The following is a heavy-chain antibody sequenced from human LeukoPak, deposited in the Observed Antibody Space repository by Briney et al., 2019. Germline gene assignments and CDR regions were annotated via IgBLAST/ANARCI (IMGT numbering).Heavy chain of an antibody. V-gene: IGHV3-23*01. Sequence: PGGSLRLSCAASGFTFSNYAMSWVRQAPGQGLEWVSSISGRGTSTYDADSVKGRFTISRDNSKNTLYLQMNSLRADDTAVYYCAKTYYDIWSGSSANFDSWGQGTLVTVSS. CDR1: GFTFSNYA. CDR2: ISGRGTST. D-gene: IGHD3-3*01. CDR3: AKTYYDIWSGSSANFDS. J-gene: IGHJ4*02.